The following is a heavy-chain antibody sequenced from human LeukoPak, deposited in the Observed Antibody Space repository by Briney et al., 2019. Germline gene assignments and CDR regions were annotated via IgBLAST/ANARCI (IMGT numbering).Heavy chain of an antibody. CDR3: AYNRNFALDN. J-gene: IGHJ4*01. CDR2: VYHSGGA. CDR1: GASIPSHSW. Sequence: SETLSLTCAVSGASIPSHSWWSWVRQPPGKGLEWIGEVYHSGGANYKPSLKSRVTISVDTSRNHFSLKLASVTAADTAVYFCAYNRNFALDNWGQGTLVTVSS. V-gene: IGHV4/OR15-8*01. D-gene: IGHD1-14*01.